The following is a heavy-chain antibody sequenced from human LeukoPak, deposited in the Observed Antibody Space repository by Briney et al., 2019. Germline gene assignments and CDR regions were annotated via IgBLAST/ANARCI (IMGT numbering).Heavy chain of an antibody. CDR2: INSDGSST. J-gene: IGHJ4*02. Sequence: GGSLRLSCAASGFTFSSYWMHWVRQAPGKGLVWVSRINSDGSSTSYADSVKGRFTISRDNAKNTLYLQMNSLRAEDTAVYYCARDYGSIYYDSSGYWQRNFDYWGQGTLVTVSS. CDR1: GFTFSSYW. V-gene: IGHV3-74*01. CDR3: ARDYGSIYYDSSGYWQRNFDY. D-gene: IGHD3-22*01.